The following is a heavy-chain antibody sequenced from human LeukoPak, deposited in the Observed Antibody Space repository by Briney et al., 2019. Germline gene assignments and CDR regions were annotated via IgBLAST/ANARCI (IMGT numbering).Heavy chain of an antibody. CDR3: ARGGDILTGYYNRVENWFDP. D-gene: IGHD3-9*01. CDR1: GYSISSGYY. CDR2: IYHSGST. J-gene: IGHJ5*02. Sequence: SETLSLTCTVSGYSISSGYYWGWIRQPPGKGLEWIGSIYHSGSTYYNPSLKSRVTISVDTSKNQFSLKLSSVTAADTAVYYCARGGDILTGYYNRVENWFDPWGQGTLVTVSS. V-gene: IGHV4-38-2*02.